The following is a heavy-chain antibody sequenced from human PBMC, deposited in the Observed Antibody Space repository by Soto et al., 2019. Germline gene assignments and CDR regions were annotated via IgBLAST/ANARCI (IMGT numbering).Heavy chain of an antibody. CDR2: INPNSGGT. J-gene: IGHJ4*02. CDR1: VYTFTGYY. D-gene: IGHD3-22*01. CDR3: ARGMNYYDSSGYYYFNY. Sequence: ASVKFSCKASVYTFTGYYMHWVRQAPGQGLEWMGWINPNSGGTNYAQKFQGRVTMTRDTSISTAYMELSRLRSDDTAVYYCARGMNYYDSSGYYYFNYWGQGTLVTVSS. V-gene: IGHV1-2*02.